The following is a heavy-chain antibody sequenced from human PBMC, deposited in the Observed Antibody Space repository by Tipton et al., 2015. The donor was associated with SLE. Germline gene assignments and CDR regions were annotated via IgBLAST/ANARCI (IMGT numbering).Heavy chain of an antibody. CDR2: INHSGST. V-gene: IGHV4-34*01. D-gene: IGHD1-26*01. CDR1: GGSFSGYY. CDR3: ARGDSFSWELPPSYYYGMDV. J-gene: IGHJ6*02. Sequence: LRLSCAVYGGSFSGYYWSWIRQPPGKGLEWIGEINHSGSTSYKPPLKSRLTISLDTSKNRFSLRLSSVTAADTAVYYCARGDSFSWELPPSYYYGMDVWGQGTTVTVSS.